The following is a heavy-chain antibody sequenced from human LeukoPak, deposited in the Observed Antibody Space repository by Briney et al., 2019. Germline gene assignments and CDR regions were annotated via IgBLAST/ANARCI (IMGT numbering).Heavy chain of an antibody. CDR3: ARDLPYGPSHKAINWFDP. J-gene: IGHJ5*02. CDR2: ISAYNGNT. D-gene: IGHD4-17*01. CDR1: GYTFTSYG. Sequence: ASVKVSCKASGYTFTSYGISWVRQAPGQGLQWMGWISAYNGNTNYAQKLQGRVTMTTDTSTSTAYMELRSLRSDDTAVYYCARDLPYGPSHKAINWFDPWGQGTLVTVSS. V-gene: IGHV1-18*04.